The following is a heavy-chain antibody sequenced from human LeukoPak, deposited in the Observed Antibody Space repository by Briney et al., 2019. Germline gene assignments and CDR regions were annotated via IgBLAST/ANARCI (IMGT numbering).Heavy chain of an antibody. CDR2: ITGSGYT. J-gene: IGHJ3*01. CDR3: GRDPNGDYVGAFDF. V-gene: IGHV3-23*01. CDR1: GTAFENYA. D-gene: IGHD4-17*01. Sequence: GASLRPSCAASGTAFENYAMSWVRQAPGKGLEWVSSITGSGYTRNAESVKGRFTISRDNSVDTLHLQMSSLSAEDTAIYYCGRDPNGDYVGAFDFWGQGTMVTVSS.